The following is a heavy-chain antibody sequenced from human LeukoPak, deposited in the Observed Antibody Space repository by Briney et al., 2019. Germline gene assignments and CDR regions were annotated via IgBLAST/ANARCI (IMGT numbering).Heavy chain of an antibody. CDR3: AKESSSSGWNYLDY. CDR1: GFTFSDYH. CDR2: ITSSGSTI. J-gene: IGHJ4*02. V-gene: IGHV3-11*01. Sequence: PGGSLRLSCAASGFTFSDYHMSWIRQAPGKGLEWVSYITSSGSTIYYADSVKGRFTISRDNAKNSLYLQMNSLRAEDTAVYYCAKESSSSGWNYLDYWGQGTLVTVSS. D-gene: IGHD6-19*01.